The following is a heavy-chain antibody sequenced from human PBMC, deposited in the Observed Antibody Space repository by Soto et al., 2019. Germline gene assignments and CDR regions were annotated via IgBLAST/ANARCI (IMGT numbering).Heavy chain of an antibody. J-gene: IGHJ5*02. V-gene: IGHV4-59*01. Sequence: QVQLQESGPGLVKPSETLSLTRTVSGGSISSYYWNWIRQPPGKGLEWIGYIYYSGSGSTNYNPSLKSRVTISIDTSKNQFSLTLSSVTAADTAVYYCARSTTGTTYWFDPWGQGTLVSVSS. D-gene: IGHD1-1*01. CDR1: GGSISSYY. CDR3: ARSTTGTTYWFDP. CDR2: IYYSGSGST.